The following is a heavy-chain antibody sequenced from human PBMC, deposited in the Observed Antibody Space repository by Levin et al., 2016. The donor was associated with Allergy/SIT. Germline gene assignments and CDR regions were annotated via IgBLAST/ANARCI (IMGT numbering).Heavy chain of an antibody. Sequence: SETLSLTCTVSGGSISGYYWSWIRQSPGKGLEWIGYIYNSGSTGYNPSLKSRVTMSVDTSKNQFSLKLSSVTAADTAVYYCAKLLTGSTNWFDPWGQGILVSVSS. CDR2: IYNSGST. V-gene: IGHV4-59*08. J-gene: IGHJ5*02. CDR3: AKLLTGSTNWFDP. D-gene: IGHD2/OR15-2a*01. CDR1: GGSISGYY.